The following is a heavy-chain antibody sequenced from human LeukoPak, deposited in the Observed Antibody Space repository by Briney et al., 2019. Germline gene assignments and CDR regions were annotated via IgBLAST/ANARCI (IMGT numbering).Heavy chain of an antibody. CDR3: ARRTVFDI. CDR2: IYYTGSSNY. Sequence: PSETLSLTCTVSGASISSFYWSWIRQPPGKGLEWIGYIYYTGSSNYTGSSNYNPSLKSRVTMSVDTSKNQFSLKLSSVTAADTAVYYCARRTVFDIWGQGTMVTVSS. V-gene: IGHV4-59*05. CDR1: GASISSFY. D-gene: IGHD3/OR15-3a*01. J-gene: IGHJ3*02.